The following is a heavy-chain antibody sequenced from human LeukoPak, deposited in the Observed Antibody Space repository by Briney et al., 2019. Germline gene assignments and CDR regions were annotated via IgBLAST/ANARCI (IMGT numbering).Heavy chain of an antibody. V-gene: IGHV3-23*01. CDR1: GFTFSSYA. CDR2: ISGSGGST. J-gene: IGHJ4*02. CDR3: AIHYYDSSGHLDY. Sequence: GGSLRLSCAASGFTFSSYAISWVRQAPGKGLEWVSAISGSGGSTYYADSLKGRFTISRENSKSTLYLQLNSLRAEDTAVYYCAIHYYDSSGHLDYWGQGTLVTVSS. D-gene: IGHD3-22*01.